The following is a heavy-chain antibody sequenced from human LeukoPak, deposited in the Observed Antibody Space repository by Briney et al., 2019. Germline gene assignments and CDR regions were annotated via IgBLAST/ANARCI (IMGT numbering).Heavy chain of an antibody. V-gene: IGHV3-30*02. CDR3: AKGVWFGELPNWFDP. CDR2: IRYDGSNK. Sequence: AGGSLRLSRAAFGFTFSSYGMHWVRQAPGKWLEWVAFIRYDGSNKYYADSVKGRFTISRDNSKNTLYLQMNSLRAEDTAVYYCAKGVWFGELPNWFDPWGQGILVTVSS. J-gene: IGHJ5*02. CDR1: GFTFSSYG. D-gene: IGHD3-10*01.